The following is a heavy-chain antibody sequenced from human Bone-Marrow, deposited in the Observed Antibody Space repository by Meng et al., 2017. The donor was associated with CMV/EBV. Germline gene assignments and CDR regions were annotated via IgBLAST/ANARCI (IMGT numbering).Heavy chain of an antibody. Sequence: SVKVSCKASGGTFISYAISWVRQSPGQGLEWMGGIIPIFGTANYAQKFQGRVTITTDESTSTAYMELSSLRSEDTDVYYFARDREGYDYWGQGTLVTVSS. CDR2: IIPIFGTA. J-gene: IGHJ4*02. CDR1: GGTFISYA. V-gene: IGHV1-69*05. CDR3: ARDREGYDY. D-gene: IGHD1-26*01.